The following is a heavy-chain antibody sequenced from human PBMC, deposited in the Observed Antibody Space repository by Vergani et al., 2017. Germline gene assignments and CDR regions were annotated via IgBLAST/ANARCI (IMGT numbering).Heavy chain of an antibody. CDR1: GGTFSSYA. CDR2: IIPILGIA. J-gene: IGHJ6*02. Sequence: QVQLVQSGAEVKKPGSSVKVSCKASGGTFSSYAISWVRQAPGQGLEWMGRIIPILGIANYAQKFQGGVTITADKSTSTAYMALSSLRSEDTAVYYCARDWHPYYLKTTYGMDVWGQGTTVTVSS. CDR3: ARDWHPYYLKTTYGMDV. V-gene: IGHV1-69*04. D-gene: IGHD3-10*01.